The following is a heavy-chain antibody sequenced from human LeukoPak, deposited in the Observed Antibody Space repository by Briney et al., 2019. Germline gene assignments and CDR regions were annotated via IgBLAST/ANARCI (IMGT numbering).Heavy chain of an antibody. J-gene: IGHJ4*02. CDR2: IDYSGST. Sequence: SETLSLTCSVTGGSISSYYWSWIRQPPGKGLEWIGYIDYSGSTNYNPSLKSRVTISVDTSKNQLSLKLSSVTAADMAVYYCARDGYSGNDGLWGQGTLVTVSS. D-gene: IGHD5-12*01. V-gene: IGHV4-59*01. CDR1: GGSISSYY. CDR3: ARDGYSGNDGL.